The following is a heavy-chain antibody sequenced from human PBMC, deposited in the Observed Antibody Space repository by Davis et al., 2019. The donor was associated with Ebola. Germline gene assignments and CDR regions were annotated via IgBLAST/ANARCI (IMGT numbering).Heavy chain of an antibody. CDR1: GFSFSDYW. CDR3: AKDTSNVWFDV. CDR2: IKSDGGNT. D-gene: IGHD6-19*01. J-gene: IGHJ3*01. V-gene: IGHV3-74*01. Sequence: HTGGSLRLSCAASGFSFSDYWMYWVRQVPGKGLVWVSSIKSDGGNTEYADFVKGRFTISRDNAKNVLYLQMNSLRVEDTAIYYCAKDTSNVWFDVWGQGTMVTVSS.